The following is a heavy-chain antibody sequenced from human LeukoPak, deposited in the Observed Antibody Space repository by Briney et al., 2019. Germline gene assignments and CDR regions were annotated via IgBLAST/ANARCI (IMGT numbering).Heavy chain of an antibody. D-gene: IGHD2-2*01. CDR2: ISGSGGST. CDR3: ATKVVPAAIGWLQH. V-gene: IGHV3-23*01. J-gene: IGHJ1*01. Sequence: GGSLRLSCAASGFTFSSYAMSWVRQAPGKGLDWVSAISGSGGSTYYADSVKGRFTISRDSSKNTLYLQMNSLRAEDTAVYYCATKVVPAAIGWLQHWGQGTLVTVSS. CDR1: GFTFSSYA.